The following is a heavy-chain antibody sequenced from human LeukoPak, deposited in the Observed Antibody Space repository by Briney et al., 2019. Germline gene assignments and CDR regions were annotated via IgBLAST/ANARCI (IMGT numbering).Heavy chain of an antibody. CDR2: IHYSGST. V-gene: IGHV4-59*08. CDR1: GGSFSGYY. D-gene: IGHD3-16*01. Sequence: SETLSLTCAVYGGSFSGYYCNWIRQPPGGGLEWIGYIHYSGSTNYNPSLRSRVSISVDTSKNQCSLKLSSATGADTAVYFCARRAINSVMFDYWGQGTLVTVSS. J-gene: IGHJ4*02. CDR3: ARRAINSVMFDY.